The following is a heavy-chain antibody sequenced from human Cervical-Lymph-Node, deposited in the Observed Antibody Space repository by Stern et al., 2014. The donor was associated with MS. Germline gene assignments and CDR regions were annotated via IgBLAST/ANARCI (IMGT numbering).Heavy chain of an antibody. Sequence: QLVQSGGGLVKPGGSLTLSCAASGFTFTSAWMSWVRQAPGMGLEWVGRIQRETEGGTTDYAAPVKGRFTISRDDSKNTLYLKMNSLKSEDTAVYYCATDLLDHWGQGTLVTVSS. J-gene: IGHJ4*02. CDR3: ATDLLDH. CDR1: GFTFTSAW. CDR2: IQRETEGGTT. V-gene: IGHV3-15*01.